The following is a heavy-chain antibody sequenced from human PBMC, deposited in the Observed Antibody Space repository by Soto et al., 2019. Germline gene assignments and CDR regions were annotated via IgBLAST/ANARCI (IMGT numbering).Heavy chain of an antibody. D-gene: IGHD3-10*01. CDR2: IIPLFGTA. Sequence: SVKVSCKASGGTFSTYPISWVRQAPGQGLEWMGGIIPLFGTANYAHKFQGRVTITTDESTSTVYMDLSRLRSDDTAVYYCARDRDDYASGTYISYGLDVWGQGTTVTVSS. J-gene: IGHJ6*02. CDR3: ARDRDDYASGTYISYGLDV. CDR1: GGTFSTYP. V-gene: IGHV1-69*05.